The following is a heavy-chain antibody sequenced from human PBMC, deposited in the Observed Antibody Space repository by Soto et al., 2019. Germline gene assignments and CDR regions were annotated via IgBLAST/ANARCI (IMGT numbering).Heavy chain of an antibody. CDR3: ARVYVSAWFLAADVLQQNDAVGI. V-gene: IGHV1-2*02. CDR1: GYTFTGYY. J-gene: IGHJ3*02. CDR2: INPNSGGT. Sequence: ASMKVSCKASGYTFTGYYMHSVRQAPGQGLEWMGWINPNSGGTNYAQKFQGRVTMTRDTSISTAYMELSRLRSDDTAVYYWARVYVSAWFLAADVLQQNDAVGIWGQGTMVTI. D-gene: IGHD6-13*01.